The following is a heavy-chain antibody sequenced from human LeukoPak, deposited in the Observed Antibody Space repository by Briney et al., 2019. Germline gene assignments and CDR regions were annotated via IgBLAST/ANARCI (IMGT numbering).Heavy chain of an antibody. CDR3: ASTTSGYWDY. CDR1: GGSISSRSYY. J-gene: IGHJ4*02. D-gene: IGHD3-22*01. Sequence: PSETLSLTCTVSGGSISSRSYYWGWIRQPPGKGLEWIGSIHYSGSTYYNPSLKSRVTVSAGTPKNQFSLKLSSVTAADTAVYYCASTTSGYWDYWGQGTLVTVSS. CDR2: IHYSGST. V-gene: IGHV4-39*01.